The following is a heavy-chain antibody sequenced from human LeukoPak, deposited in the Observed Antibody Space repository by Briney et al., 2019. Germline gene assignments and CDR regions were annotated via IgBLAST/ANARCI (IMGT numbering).Heavy chain of an antibody. CDR3: ARSRRDGDYLLNAFDI. CDR2: ISSSGSTI. V-gene: IGHV3-11*04. Sequence: PGGSLRLSCAASGFTFSDYYMSWIRQAPGKGLEWVSYISSSGSTIYYADSVKGRFTISRDNAKNSLYLQMNSLRAEDTAVYYCARSRRDGDYLLNAFDIWGQGTMVTVSS. CDR1: GFTFSDYY. D-gene: IGHD4-17*01. J-gene: IGHJ3*02.